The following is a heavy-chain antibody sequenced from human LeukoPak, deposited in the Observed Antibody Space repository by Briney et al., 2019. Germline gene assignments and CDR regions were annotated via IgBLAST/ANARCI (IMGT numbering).Heavy chain of an antibody. CDR2: IYTSGST. V-gene: IGHV4-61*02. D-gene: IGHD2-15*01. CDR3: ARNSCPSGSCYDNRGYFDY. J-gene: IGHJ4*02. CDR1: GGSISSGSYY. Sequence: SETLSLTCTVSGGSISSGSYYWSWIRQPAGKGLEWIGRIYTSGSTNYNPSLKSRVTISVDTSKNQFSLKLSSVTAADTAVYYCARNSCPSGSCYDNRGYFDYWGQGTLVTVSS.